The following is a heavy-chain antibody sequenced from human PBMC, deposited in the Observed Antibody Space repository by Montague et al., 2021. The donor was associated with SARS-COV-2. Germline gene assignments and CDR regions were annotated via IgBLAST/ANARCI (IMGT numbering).Heavy chain of an antibody. V-gene: IGHV4-34*01. Sequence: SETLSLTCAVYGGSFSVYYWSWLRQSPRSGPEWIAEINHSGTANYNPSLKSRVSISVDTSKNQFTLKLTSVTAADTAMYYCAKEREVVRAARTLVAFDLRGQGTMVTVSS. CDR1: GGSFSVYY. CDR2: INHSGTA. CDR3: AKEREVVRAARTLVAFDL. D-gene: IGHD2-2*01. J-gene: IGHJ3*01.